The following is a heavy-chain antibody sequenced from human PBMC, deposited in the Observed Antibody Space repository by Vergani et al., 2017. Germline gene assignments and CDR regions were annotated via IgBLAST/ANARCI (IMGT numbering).Heavy chain of an antibody. D-gene: IGHD6-6*01. CDR1: GFTFSSYA. J-gene: IGHJ4*02. Sequence: EVQLVESGGGLVQPGRSPRLSCAASGFTFSSYAMSWVRQAPGKGLEWVSAISGSGGSTYYADSVKGRFTISRDNSKNTLYLQMNSLRAEDTAVYYCAKSRHPLRGFDYWGQGTLVTVSS. V-gene: IGHV3-23*04. CDR2: ISGSGGST. CDR3: AKSRHPLRGFDY.